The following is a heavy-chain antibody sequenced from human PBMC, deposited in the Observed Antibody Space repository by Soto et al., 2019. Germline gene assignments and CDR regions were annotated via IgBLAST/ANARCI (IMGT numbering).Heavy chain of an antibody. J-gene: IGHJ6*03. CDR3: ARQVVVVPAASYYYYYMDV. V-gene: IGHV4-59*08. CDR1: GGSISSYY. Sequence: SETLSLTCTVSGGSISSYYWSWIRQPPGKGLEWIGYIYYSGSTNYNPSLKSRVTISVDTSKNQFSLKLSSVTAADTAVYYCARQVVVVPAASYYYYYMDVWGKGTTVTVSS. D-gene: IGHD2-2*01. CDR2: IYYSGST.